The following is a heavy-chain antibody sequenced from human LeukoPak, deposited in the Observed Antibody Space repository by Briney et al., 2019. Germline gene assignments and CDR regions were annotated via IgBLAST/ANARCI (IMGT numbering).Heavy chain of an antibody. CDR1: GFTFSSYE. D-gene: IGHD2-2*01. CDR2: ISSSGSTI. CDR3: ARAGYCSSTSCPSHYYYGMDV. V-gene: IGHV3-48*03. Sequence: PGGSLRLSCAASGFTFSSYEMNWVRQAPGKGLEWVSYISSSGSTIYYADSVKGRFTISRDNAKSSLYLQMNSLRAGDTAVYYCARAGYCSSTSCPSHYYYGMDVWGKGTTVTVSS. J-gene: IGHJ6*04.